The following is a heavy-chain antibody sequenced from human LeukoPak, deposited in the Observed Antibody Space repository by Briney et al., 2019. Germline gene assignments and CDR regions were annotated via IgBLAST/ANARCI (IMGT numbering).Heavy chain of an antibody. CDR1: GFTLSNYA. CDR2: ISGSGSGT. V-gene: IGHV3-23*01. CDR3: AKDQGFVVVTATFDY. Sequence: GGSLRLSCAASGFTLSNYAMSWVRQAPGKGLEWVSAISGSGSGTYYADSVKGRFTISRDNSKNTLYLQMNSLRAEDTAVYYCAKDQGFVVVTATFDYWGQGTLVTVSS. J-gene: IGHJ4*02. D-gene: IGHD2-21*02.